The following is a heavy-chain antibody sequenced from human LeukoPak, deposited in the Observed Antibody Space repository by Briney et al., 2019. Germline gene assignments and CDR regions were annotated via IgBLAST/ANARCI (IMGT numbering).Heavy chain of an antibody. J-gene: IGHJ4*02. Sequence: GGSLRLSCAASGFTFSSYSMNWVRQAPGKGLEWVSSISSSSSYIYYADSVKGRFTISRDNAKNSLYLQMNSLRAEDTAVYYCASSPDLSEPFDYWGQGTLVTVSS. CDR2: ISSSSSYI. CDR3: ASSPDLSEPFDY. CDR1: GFTFSSYS. V-gene: IGHV3-21*01. D-gene: IGHD1-14*01.